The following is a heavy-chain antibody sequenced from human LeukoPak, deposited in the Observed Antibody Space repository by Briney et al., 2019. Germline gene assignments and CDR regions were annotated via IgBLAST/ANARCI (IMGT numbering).Heavy chain of an antibody. J-gene: IGHJ4*02. D-gene: IGHD3-22*01. CDR2: IIPILGIA. Sequence: SVTVSCKASGGTFSSYAISWVRQAPGQGLEWVGRIIPILGIANYAQKFQGRVTITADKSTSTAYMELGSLRSEDTAVYYCASGYYYDSSGYNGYWGQGTLVTVSS. CDR1: GGTFSSYA. V-gene: IGHV1-69*04. CDR3: ASGYYYDSSGYNGY.